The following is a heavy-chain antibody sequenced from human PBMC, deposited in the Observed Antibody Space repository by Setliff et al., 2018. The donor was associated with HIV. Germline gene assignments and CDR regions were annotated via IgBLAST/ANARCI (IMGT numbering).Heavy chain of an antibody. Sequence: HPGGSLRLSCRGFRTTFSGYGLNWVRQAPGKGLEWVAVISFDGSSKYYADSVKGRFTISRDNSEGTLYLKANSLRIEDTAMYYCARAVHSGWYYFDYWGQGTLVTVSS. CDR1: RTTFSGYG. D-gene: IGHD6-19*01. CDR3: ARAVHSGWYYFDY. J-gene: IGHJ4*02. V-gene: IGHV3-30*03. CDR2: ISFDGSSK.